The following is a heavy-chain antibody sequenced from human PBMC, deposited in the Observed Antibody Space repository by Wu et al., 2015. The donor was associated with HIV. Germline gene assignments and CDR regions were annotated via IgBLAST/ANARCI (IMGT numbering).Heavy chain of an antibody. CDR2: IIPIFGTA. Sequence: QVQLVQSGAEVKKPGSSVKVSCKASGGTFSSYAISWVRQAPGQGLEWMGRIIPIFGTANYAQKFQGRVTITADESTSTAYMELSSLRSEDTAVYYCARDWLGYDTSGYYDNYFDYWGQGTLVTVSS. CDR1: GGTFSSYA. V-gene: IGHV1-69*13. D-gene: IGHD3-22*01. CDR3: ARDWLGYDTSGYYDNYFDY. J-gene: IGHJ4*02.